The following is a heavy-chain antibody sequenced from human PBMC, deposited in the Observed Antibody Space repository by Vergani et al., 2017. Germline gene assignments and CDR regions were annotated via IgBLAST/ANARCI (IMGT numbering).Heavy chain of an antibody. CDR2: IGTAGDT. CDR1: GFTFSSYD. V-gene: IGHV3-13*01. D-gene: IGHD6-19*01. J-gene: IGHJ3*02. CDR3: ARGGAAVAGTGEAFDI. Sequence: EVQLVESGGGLVQPGGSLRLSCAASGFTFSSYDMHWVRQATGKGLEWVSAIGTAGDTYYPASVKGRFTISRENAKNALYLQMNSLRAGDTAVYYCARGGAAVAGTGEAFDIWGQGTMVTVSS.